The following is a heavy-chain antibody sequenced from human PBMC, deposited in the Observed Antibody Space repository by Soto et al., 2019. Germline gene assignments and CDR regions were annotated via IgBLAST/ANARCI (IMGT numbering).Heavy chain of an antibody. CDR3: ARVELQVTNYGMDV. J-gene: IGHJ6*02. CDR2: IIPIFGTA. CDR1: GGTFSSYA. V-gene: IGHV1-69*01. D-gene: IGHD3-10*01. Sequence: QVQLVQSGAEVKKPGSSVKVSCKASGGTFSSYAISWVRQAPGQGLEWMGGIIPIFGTANYAQKLQGRVTITADESTSTAYMELSSLRSDDAAVYYCARVELQVTNYGMDVWGQGTTVTVSS.